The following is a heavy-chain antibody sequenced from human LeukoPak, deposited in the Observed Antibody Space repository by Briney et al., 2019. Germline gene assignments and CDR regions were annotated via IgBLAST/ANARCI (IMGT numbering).Heavy chain of an antibody. CDR1: GGSFSGYY. CDR3: ARVNRYYYGSGNYYMDV. V-gene: IGHV4-34*01. D-gene: IGHD3-10*01. J-gene: IGHJ6*03. CDR2: INHSGST. Sequence: KASETLSLTCAVYGGSFSGYYWSWIRQPPGKGLEWIGEINHSGSTNYNPSLNSRVTISVDTSNNQFSLKLSSVTAADPAVYYCARVNRYYYGSGNYYMDVWGKGTTVTVSS.